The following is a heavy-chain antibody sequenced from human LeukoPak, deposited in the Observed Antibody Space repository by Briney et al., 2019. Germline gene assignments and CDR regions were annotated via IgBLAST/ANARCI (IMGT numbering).Heavy chain of an antibody. J-gene: IGHJ4*02. CDR1: GFTFSSYG. Sequence: GGSLRLSCAASGFTFSSYGMHWVRQAPGKGLEWVAVISYDGSNKYYADSVKGRFTISRDNSKNTLYLQMGSLRAEDMAVYYCARGGYSYGLAFDYWGQGTLVTVSS. CDR2: ISYDGSNK. V-gene: IGHV3-30*03. CDR3: ARGGYSYGLAFDY. D-gene: IGHD5-18*01.